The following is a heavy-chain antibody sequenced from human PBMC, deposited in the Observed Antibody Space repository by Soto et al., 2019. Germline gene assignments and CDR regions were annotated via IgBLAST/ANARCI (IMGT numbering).Heavy chain of an antibody. CDR1: GFTFSSYA. CDR3: ASDSRGYCCSTSCYGSRAFDI. D-gene: IGHD2-2*01. V-gene: IGHV3-23*01. CDR2: ISGGGGST. Sequence: GGSLRLSCAASGFTFSSYAMSWVRQAPGKKLEWVSAISGGGGSTYYADSVKGRFTISRDNYKNTLYLQMGSLRAEDMAVYYCASDSRGYCCSTSCYGSRAFDIWGQGTMVPVSS. J-gene: IGHJ3*02.